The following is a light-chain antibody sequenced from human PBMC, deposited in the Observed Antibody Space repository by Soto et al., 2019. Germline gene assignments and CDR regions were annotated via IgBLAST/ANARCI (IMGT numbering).Light chain of an antibody. J-gene: IGKJ2*01. V-gene: IGKV3-15*01. CDR2: DAS. CDR1: QSVGSN. CDR3: QQYYQWPSYT. Sequence: MTQSPSTLSASPGERAIFSCRASQSVGSNIAWYQQKPGQSPRLLVYDASTRATAIPARFSGSGSGTEFTLTINPLQPEDFAVYYCQQYYQWPSYTFGQGTK.